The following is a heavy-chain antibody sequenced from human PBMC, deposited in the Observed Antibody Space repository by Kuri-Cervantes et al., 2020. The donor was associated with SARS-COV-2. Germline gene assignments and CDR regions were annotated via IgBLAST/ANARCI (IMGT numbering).Heavy chain of an antibody. CDR3: ARDHQYYDFWSGYFGTEGNYYYYYMDV. Sequence: GGSLRLSCAASGFTFDDYGMSWVRQAPGKGLGWVAVISYDGSDKYYADSVKGRFTISRDNSKNTLYLQMNSLRAEDTAVYYCARDHQYYDFWSGYFGTEGNYYYYYMDVWGKGTTVTVSS. CDR2: ISYDGSDK. CDR1: GFTFDDYG. V-gene: IGHV3-30*03. D-gene: IGHD3-3*01. J-gene: IGHJ6*03.